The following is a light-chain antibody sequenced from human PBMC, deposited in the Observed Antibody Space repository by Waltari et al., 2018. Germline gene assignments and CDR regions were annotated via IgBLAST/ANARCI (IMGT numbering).Light chain of an antibody. CDR1: HSISSH. V-gene: IGKV3-15*01. J-gene: IGKJ1*01. CDR2: GAS. CDR3: QQYNLWPPWT. Sequence: EIVMTQSPATLPVSPGARATLSCRASHSISSHLAWDQQKPGQAPRLHIYGASTRAPGVPARFSGSGSGTEFTLTINSLQSEDVAVYYCQQYNLWPPWTFGQGTKVEIK.